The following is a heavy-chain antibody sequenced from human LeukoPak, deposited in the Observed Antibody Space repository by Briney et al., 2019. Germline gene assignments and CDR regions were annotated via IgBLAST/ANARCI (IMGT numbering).Heavy chain of an antibody. CDR1: GFTFSSYA. D-gene: IGHD4-17*01. Sequence: GGSLRLSCAASGFTFSSYAMSWVRQAPGKGLEWVSAISGSGGSTYYADSVKGRFTISRDNSKNTLYLQMNSLRAEDTAVYYCAKDTHGDYRLVYYYYGMDVWGQGTTVTVSS. V-gene: IGHV3-23*01. J-gene: IGHJ6*02. CDR3: AKDTHGDYRLVYYYYGMDV. CDR2: ISGSGGST.